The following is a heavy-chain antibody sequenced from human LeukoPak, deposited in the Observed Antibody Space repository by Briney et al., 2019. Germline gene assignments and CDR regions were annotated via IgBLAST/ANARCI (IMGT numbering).Heavy chain of an antibody. CDR3: ARGRGHYYDSSGYYSGSYWFDP. CDR2: INPSGGST. J-gene: IGHJ5*02. Sequence: ASVKVSCKASGNTFTSYYMHWVRQAPGQGLEWMGIINPSGGSTSYAQKFQGRVTMTRDTSTSTVYMELSSLRSEDTAVYYCARGRGHYYDSSGYYSGSYWFDPWGQGTLVTVSS. D-gene: IGHD3-22*01. CDR1: GNTFTSYY. V-gene: IGHV1-46*01.